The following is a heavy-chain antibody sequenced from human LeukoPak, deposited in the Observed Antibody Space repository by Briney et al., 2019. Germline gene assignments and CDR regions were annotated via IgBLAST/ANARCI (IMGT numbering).Heavy chain of an antibody. V-gene: IGHV1-18*04. J-gene: IGHJ4*02. D-gene: IGHD6-13*01. CDR1: GDTFTSYG. CDR3: AREGGGSSSWYY. CDR2: IRAYIGNT. Sequence: ASVRVSCEASGDTFTSYGISWVREAPGQGGEWMGWIRAYIGNTNYAQKLQGRVTMTTDTSTSTAYMELRSLRSDDTAVYYCAREGGGSSSWYYWGQGTLVTVSS.